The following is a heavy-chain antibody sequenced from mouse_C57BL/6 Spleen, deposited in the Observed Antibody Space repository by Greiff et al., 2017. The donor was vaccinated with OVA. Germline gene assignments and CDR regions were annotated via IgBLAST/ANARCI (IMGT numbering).Heavy chain of an antibody. J-gene: IGHJ3*01. CDR3: ARYYDYDGAWFAY. CDR2: IYPGSGST. Sequence: QVQLQQPGAELVKPGASVKMSCKASGYTFTSYWITWVKQRPGQGLEWIGDIYPGSGSTNYNEKFKSKATLTVDKSSSTAYMQLSSLTSEDSAVSSCARYYDYDGAWFAYWGQGTLVTVSA. V-gene: IGHV1-55*01. D-gene: IGHD2-4*01. CDR1: GYTFTSYW.